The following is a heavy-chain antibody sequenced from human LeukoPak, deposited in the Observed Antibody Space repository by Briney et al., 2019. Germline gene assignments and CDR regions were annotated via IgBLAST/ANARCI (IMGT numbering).Heavy chain of an antibody. CDR3: AKDQTWYGDYSGAFDI. Sequence: GGSLRLSCAASGFTFSSYAMSWVRQAPGKGLEWVSAISGSGGSTYYADSVKGRFTISRDNSKNTLYLQMNSLRAEDTAVYYCAKDQTWYGDYSGAFDIWGQGTWSPSLQ. V-gene: IGHV3-23*01. D-gene: IGHD4-17*01. CDR1: GFTFSSYA. J-gene: IGHJ3*02. CDR2: ISGSGGST.